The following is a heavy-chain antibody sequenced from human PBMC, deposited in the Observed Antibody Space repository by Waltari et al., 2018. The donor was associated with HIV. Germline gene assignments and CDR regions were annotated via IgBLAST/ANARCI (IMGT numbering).Heavy chain of an antibody. J-gene: IGHJ4*02. CDR2: SNSDGSST. D-gene: IGHD2-2*01. V-gene: IGHV3-74*01. CDR3: ARHLPANDY. Sequence: EVQLVESGGGLVEPGGSLRLSCVASGFTFSSYWMHWVRHAPGKGLMWGSRSNSDGSSTTYAESVKGRFTISRDNAKNTLYLQMNSLRAEDTAVYYCARHLPANDYWGQGTLVTVSS. CDR1: GFTFSSYW.